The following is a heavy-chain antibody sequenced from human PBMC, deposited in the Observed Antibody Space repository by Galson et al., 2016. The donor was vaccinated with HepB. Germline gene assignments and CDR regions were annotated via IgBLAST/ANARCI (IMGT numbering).Heavy chain of an antibody. V-gene: IGHV1-3*01. CDR2: INGGNGNT. Sequence: SVKVSCKASGYTFSTYAIHWVRQAPGQSLEWMGWINGGNGNTKSSHKFQGRVSFTSDTSASTAYMELSSLRSEDTAVFYCARGSDVTCRGGDCTLDYWGQGTLVTVSS. CDR1: GYTFSTYA. CDR3: ARGSDVTCRGGDCTLDY. D-gene: IGHD2-21*02. J-gene: IGHJ4*02.